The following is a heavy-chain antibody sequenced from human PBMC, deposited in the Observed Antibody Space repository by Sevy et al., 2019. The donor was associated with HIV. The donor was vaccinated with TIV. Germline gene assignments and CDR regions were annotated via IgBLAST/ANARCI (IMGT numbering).Heavy chain of an antibody. CDR2: LSFGCGEI. CDR1: GFTFNKYS. J-gene: IGHJ4*02. D-gene: IGHD2-8*01. V-gene: IGHV3-23*01. CDR3: AREGCTKPHDY. Sequence: GGSLRLSFAASGFTFNKYSMSWVRQPPGKGLEWVATLSFGCGEINYADSVKGRFTISRDNSKNSFYLQMNNLRAEDTALYYCAREGCTKPHDYWGQGTLVTVSS.